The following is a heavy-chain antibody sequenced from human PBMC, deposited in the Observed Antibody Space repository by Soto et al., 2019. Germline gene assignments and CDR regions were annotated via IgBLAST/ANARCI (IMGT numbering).Heavy chain of an antibody. CDR3: AREVTMIVVVHTGYFDY. D-gene: IGHD3-22*01. V-gene: IGHV3-30-3*01. CDR1: GFTFSSYA. CDR2: ISYDGSNK. J-gene: IGHJ4*02. Sequence: GGSLRLSCAASGFTFSSYAMHWVRQAPGKGLEWVAVISYDGSNKYYADSVKGRFTISRDNSKNTLYLQMNSLRAEDTAVYYCAREVTMIVVVHTGYFDYWGQGTLVTAPQ.